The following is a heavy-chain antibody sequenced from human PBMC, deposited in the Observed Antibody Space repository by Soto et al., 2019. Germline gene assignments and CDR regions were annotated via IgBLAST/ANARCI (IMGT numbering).Heavy chain of an antibody. CDR2: IYYSGST. V-gene: IGHV4-31*03. CDR3: ARHGPPGPYDFWSGYRN. CDR1: GGSISSGGYY. D-gene: IGHD3-3*01. Sequence: TLSLTCTVSGGSISSGGYYWSWIRQHPGKGLEWIGYIYYSGSTYYNPSLKSRVTISVDTSKNQFSLKLSSVTAADTAVYYCARHGPPGPYDFWSGYRNWGQGTLVTVSS. J-gene: IGHJ4*02.